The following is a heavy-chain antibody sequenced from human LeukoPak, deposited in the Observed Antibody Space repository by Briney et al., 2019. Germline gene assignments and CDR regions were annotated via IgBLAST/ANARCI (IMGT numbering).Heavy chain of an antibody. CDR2: ISAYNGNT. V-gene: IGHV1-18*01. D-gene: IGHD2-2*02. Sequence: GASVKASCKASGYTFTSYGISWVRQAPGQGLEWMGWISAYNGNTNYAQKLQGRVTMTTDTSTSTAYMELRSLRSDDTAVYYCARDSVVVPAAIYGMDVWGQGTTVTVSS. CDR3: ARDSVVVPAAIYGMDV. J-gene: IGHJ6*02. CDR1: GYTFTSYG.